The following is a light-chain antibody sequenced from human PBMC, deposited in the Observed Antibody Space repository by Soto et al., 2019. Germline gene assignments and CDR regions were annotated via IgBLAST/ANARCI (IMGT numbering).Light chain of an antibody. CDR3: QTWGAGIQI. CDR2: LNRDGSH. CDR1: SGHSIYA. V-gene: IGLV4-69*02. Sequence: QPVLTQSPSASASLGASVKLTCTLSSGHSIYAIAWHQQQPEKGPRYLMQLNRDGSHSKGDGIPDRFSGSSSGAERYLTISSLQSEDEADYYCQTWGAGIQIFGGGTKLTVL. J-gene: IGLJ2*01.